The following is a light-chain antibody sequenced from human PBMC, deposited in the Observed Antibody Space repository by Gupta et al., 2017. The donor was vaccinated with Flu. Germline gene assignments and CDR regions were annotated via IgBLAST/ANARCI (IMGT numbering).Light chain of an antibody. CDR3: QQVNSYPYT. CDR1: QGVSRY. V-gene: IGKV1-9*01. Sequence: GDRVTISCRASQGVSRYLAWYQQKEGKAPKLLIYAASTLQSGVPSRFSGSGIGKDFTLTIRSLQPEDFATYFCQQVNSYPYTFGQGTKLEIK. CDR2: AAS. J-gene: IGKJ2*01.